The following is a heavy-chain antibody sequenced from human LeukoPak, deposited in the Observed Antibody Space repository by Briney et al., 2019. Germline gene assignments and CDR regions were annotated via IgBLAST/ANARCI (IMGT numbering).Heavy chain of an antibody. V-gene: IGHV1-18*01. J-gene: IGHJ4*02. Sequence: ASVKVSCKASGGTFSSYAISWVRQAPGQGLEWMGWISAYNGNTNYAQKLQGRVTMTTDTSTSTAYMELRSLRSDDTAVYYCARAYDYDFWSGYEGFGYWGQGTLVTVSS. D-gene: IGHD3-3*01. CDR1: GGTFSSYA. CDR2: ISAYNGNT. CDR3: ARAYDYDFWSGYEGFGY.